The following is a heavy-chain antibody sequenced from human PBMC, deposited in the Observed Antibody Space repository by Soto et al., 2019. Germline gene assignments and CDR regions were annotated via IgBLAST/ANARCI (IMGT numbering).Heavy chain of an antibody. D-gene: IGHD1-26*01. V-gene: IGHV1-18*01. CDR2: ISAYNGNT. Sequence: ASVKVSCNASAYTFTSYFISWVRQAPGQGLEWMGWISAYNGNTNYAQKLQGRVTMTTDTSTSTAYMELRSLRSDDTAVYYCARDQGAPTLFDYWGQGTLVTVSS. CDR1: AYTFTSYF. CDR3: ARDQGAPTLFDY. J-gene: IGHJ4*02.